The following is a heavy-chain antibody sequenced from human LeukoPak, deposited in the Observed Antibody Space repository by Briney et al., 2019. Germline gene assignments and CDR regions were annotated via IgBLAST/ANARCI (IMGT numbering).Heavy chain of an antibody. CDR3: AIYYYDGSGYSNWFDP. V-gene: IGHV4-30-2*01. D-gene: IGHD3-22*01. CDR1: GGSISSSNYY. Sequence: SETLSLTCTVSGGSISSSNYYWSWIRQPPGKGLEWIGYMHHSGSTYYNPSLKSRVTISVDRSKNQFSLNLSSVTAADTAVYYCAIYYYDGSGYSNWFDPWGQGTLVTVSS. J-gene: IGHJ5*02. CDR2: MHHSGST.